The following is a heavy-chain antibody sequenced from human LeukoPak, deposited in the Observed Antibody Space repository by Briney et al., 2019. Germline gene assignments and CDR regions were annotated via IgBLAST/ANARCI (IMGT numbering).Heavy chain of an antibody. CDR3: TTFITMVRGVTDY. D-gene: IGHD3-10*01. Sequence: PGGSLRLSCAAPGFTFSNAWMSWVRQAPGKGLEWVGRIKSKTDGGTTDYAAPVKGRFTISRDDSKNTLYLQMNSLKTEDTAVYYCTTFITMVRGVTDYWGQGTLVTVSS. V-gene: IGHV3-15*01. CDR2: IKSKTDGGTT. CDR1: GFTFSNAW. J-gene: IGHJ4*02.